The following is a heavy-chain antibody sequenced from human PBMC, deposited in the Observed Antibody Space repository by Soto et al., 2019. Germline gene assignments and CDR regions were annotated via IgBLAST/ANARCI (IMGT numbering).Heavy chain of an antibody. J-gene: IGHJ4*02. Sequence: EVQLLESGGGLVQPGGSLRLSCAASGFTFSSYAMSWVRQAPGKGLEWVSAIGGSGGSTYYADSVKGRFTISRDNSKNAXXLQMNSLRAEDTAVYYCAKVGGGIVVVVAAPDFDYWGQGTLVTVSS. CDR1: GFTFSSYA. V-gene: IGHV3-23*01. D-gene: IGHD2-15*01. CDR2: IGGSGGST. CDR3: AKVGGGIVVVVAAPDFDY.